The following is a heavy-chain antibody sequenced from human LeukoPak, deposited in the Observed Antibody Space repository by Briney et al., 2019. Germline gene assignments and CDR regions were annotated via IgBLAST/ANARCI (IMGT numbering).Heavy chain of an antibody. J-gene: IGHJ4*02. CDR3: AKVYGTVTTKAPLGDY. CDR2: ISYDGSNK. CDR1: GFTFSSYG. V-gene: IGHV3-30*18. Sequence: GRSLRLSCAASGFTFSSYGMHWVRQAPGKGLEWVAVISYDGSNKYYADSVKGRLTISRDNSKNTLYLQMNSLRAEDTAVYYCAKVYGTVTTKAPLGDYWDQGTLVTVSS. D-gene: IGHD4-17*01.